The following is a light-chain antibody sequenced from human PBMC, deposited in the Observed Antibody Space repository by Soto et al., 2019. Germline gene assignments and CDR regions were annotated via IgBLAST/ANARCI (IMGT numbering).Light chain of an antibody. J-gene: IGLJ2*01. V-gene: IGLV2-14*01. CDR3: SSYTSSGTLV. Sequence: QSALTQPASVSGSPGQSVTISCTGTSSDIGAYNYVSWYRQHPGKAPKLMIYEVSNRPSGISNRFSGSKSGNVASLTISGLQAEDEADYYCSSYTSSGTLVFGGGTKLTVL. CDR2: EVS. CDR1: SSDIGAYNY.